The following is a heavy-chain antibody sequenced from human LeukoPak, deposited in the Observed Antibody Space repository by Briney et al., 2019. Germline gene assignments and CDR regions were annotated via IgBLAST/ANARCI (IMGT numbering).Heavy chain of an antibody. CDR2: IYYSGST. D-gene: IGHD1-7*01. V-gene: IGHV4-59*02. Sequence: SETLSLTCAVSGGSVTSYYWSWIRQPPGKGLEWIGYIYYSGSTNYNPSLKSRVTISVDTSTNQFSLKLSSVTAADTAVYYCARDNWNYGSSMDVWGQGTTVTVSS. CDR3: ARDNWNYGSSMDV. CDR1: GGSVTSYY. J-gene: IGHJ6*02.